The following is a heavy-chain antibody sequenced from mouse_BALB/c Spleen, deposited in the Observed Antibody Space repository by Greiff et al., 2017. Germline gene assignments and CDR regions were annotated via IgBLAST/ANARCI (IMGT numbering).Heavy chain of an antibody. CDR1: GFTFTSYG. Sequence: EVQLLESGADLVKPGGSLKLSCAASGFTFTSYGMSWVRQTPDKRLEWVATISSGGSYTYYPDSVKGRFTITIDNAKNTLYLQMSSLTSEDTAMYYCARQRDRYDEGSMDYWGQGTSVTVSS. J-gene: IGHJ4*01. D-gene: IGHD2-14*01. V-gene: IGHV5-6*01. CDR3: ARQRDRYDEGSMDY. CDR2: ISSGGSYT.